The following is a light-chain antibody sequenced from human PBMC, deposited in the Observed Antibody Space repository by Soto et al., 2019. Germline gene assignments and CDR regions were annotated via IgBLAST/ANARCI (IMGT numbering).Light chain of an antibody. CDR3: SSCTSSTTHVT. V-gene: IGLV2-14*03. Sequence: QSALTQPASVSGSPGQSITISCTGTSNDIGTYNYVSWYQQHPGKAPKLMIYDVTARPSGVSNRFSGSKSGNTASLTISGLQPDDEADYHCSSCTSSTTHVTFGGGTKVTVL. J-gene: IGLJ2*01. CDR2: DVT. CDR1: SNDIGTYNY.